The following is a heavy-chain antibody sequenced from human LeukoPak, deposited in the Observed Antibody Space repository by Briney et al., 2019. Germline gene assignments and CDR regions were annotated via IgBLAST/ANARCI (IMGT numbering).Heavy chain of an antibody. Sequence: GGSLRLSCAASGFTFSSHAMTWVRQAPGKGLEWVSAISGSGGSTYYADSVKGRFTISRDNSKNTLYLQMNSLRAADTAVYYCAKCIVATNYYYCYMDVWGKGTTVTVSS. CDR2: ISGSGGST. J-gene: IGHJ6*03. D-gene: IGHD5-12*01. V-gene: IGHV3-23*01. CDR3: AKCIVATNYYYCYMDV. CDR1: GFTFSSHA.